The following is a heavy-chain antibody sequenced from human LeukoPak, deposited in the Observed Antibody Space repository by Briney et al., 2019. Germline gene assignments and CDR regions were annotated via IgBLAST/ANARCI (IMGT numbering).Heavy chain of an antibody. CDR2: ISSSSSYI. D-gene: IGHD6-13*01. V-gene: IGHV3-21*01. CDR1: GFTFSSYS. Sequence: GGSLSLSCAASGFTFSSYSMNWVRQAPGKGLEWVSSISSSSSYIYYADSVKGRFTISRDNAKNSLYLQMNSLRAEDTAVYYCASHPNAAAGLYYYYYMDVWGKGTTVTVSS. CDR3: ASHPNAAAGLYYYYYMDV. J-gene: IGHJ6*03.